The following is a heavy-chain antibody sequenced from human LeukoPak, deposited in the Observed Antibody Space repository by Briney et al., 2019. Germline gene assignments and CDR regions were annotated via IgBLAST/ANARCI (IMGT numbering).Heavy chain of an antibody. CDR1: GFTFSSDA. CDR3: ARSLKWNLVGFDY. J-gene: IGHJ4*02. D-gene: IGHD1-1*01. V-gene: IGHV3-23*01. CDR2: ISASGGNT. Sequence: PLRSLRLSCAASGFTFSSDAITCVRQAPGKGLEWVSGISASGGNTFYADSVKGGFTISRDDSKNTLYVQMSSLRAEDTAVYYCARSLKWNLVGFDYWGQGTLVTVSS.